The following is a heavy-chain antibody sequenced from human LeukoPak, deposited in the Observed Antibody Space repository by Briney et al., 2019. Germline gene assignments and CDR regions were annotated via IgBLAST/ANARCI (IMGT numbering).Heavy chain of an antibody. CDR3: ARGTVPVAPIGYYYYYMDA. D-gene: IGHD2-2*01. Sequence: SETLSLTCTVSGGSISSYYWNWIRQPAGKGLEWIGRIYISGSTSYNPSLKSRVTMSADTSKNQFSLKLSSVTAADTAVYYCARGTVPVAPIGYYYYYMDAWGKGTTVTVSS. CDR2: IYISGST. V-gene: IGHV4-4*07. CDR1: GGSISSYY. J-gene: IGHJ6*03.